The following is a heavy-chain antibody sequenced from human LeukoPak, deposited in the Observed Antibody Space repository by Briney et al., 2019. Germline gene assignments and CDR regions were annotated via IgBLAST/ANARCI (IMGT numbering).Heavy chain of an antibody. CDR1: GGSFSGYY. Sequence: SETLSLTCAVYGGSFSGYYWSWIRQPPGKGLEWIGEINHSGSTNYNPSLKSRVTISVDTSKNQFSLKLSSVPAADTAVYYCARGPSDYYGSGSYYWFDPWGQGTLVTVSS. CDR2: INHSGST. J-gene: IGHJ5*02. V-gene: IGHV4-34*01. CDR3: ARGPSDYYGSGSYYWFDP. D-gene: IGHD3-10*01.